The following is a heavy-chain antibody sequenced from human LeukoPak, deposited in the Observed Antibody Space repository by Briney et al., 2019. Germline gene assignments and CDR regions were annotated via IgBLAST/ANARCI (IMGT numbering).Heavy chain of an antibody. CDR3: ARGVEPLAANTLAY. CDR2: IYSDGNT. CDR1: GFTVITND. J-gene: IGHJ4*02. Sequence: GGSLRLSCAASGFTVITNDMTWVRQAPGKGLEWVSVIYSDGNTKYADSAQGRFTISRDNSKNTLYLEMNSLSPDDTAVYYCARGVEPLAANTLAYWGQGTLVTVSS. V-gene: IGHV3-53*01. D-gene: IGHD1-14*01.